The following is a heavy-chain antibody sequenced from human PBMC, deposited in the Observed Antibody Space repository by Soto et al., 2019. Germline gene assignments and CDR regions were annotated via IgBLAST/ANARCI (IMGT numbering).Heavy chain of an antibody. Sequence: EVQLLESGGGLVQPGGSLRLSCAASGFTFSSYAMSWVRQAPGKGLEWGSDISGSGGSTYYADTVKGRFTISRDNSNNKLYVQMNSLRAEDTAVYYFAKVWFGELYTVDVCGKGTTVTVSS. CDR3: AKVWFGELYTVDV. CDR2: ISGSGGST. J-gene: IGHJ6*04. V-gene: IGHV3-23*01. D-gene: IGHD3-10*01. CDR1: GFTFSSYA.